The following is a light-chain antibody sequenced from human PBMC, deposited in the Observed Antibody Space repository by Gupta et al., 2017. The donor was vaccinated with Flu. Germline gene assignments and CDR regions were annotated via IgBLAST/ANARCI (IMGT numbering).Light chain of an antibody. V-gene: IGKV3-11*01. CDR3: QQRSNWPLT. J-gene: IGKJ4*01. CDR1: QCVSSY. CDR2: DAS. Sequence: IVLTQSPDPLTSSPGERATVACRASQCVSSYLAWYQQKPGQAPRLLIYDASNRATGIPARFSGSGSGTDFTLTISSLEPEDFAVYYCQQRSNWPLTFGGGTKVEIK.